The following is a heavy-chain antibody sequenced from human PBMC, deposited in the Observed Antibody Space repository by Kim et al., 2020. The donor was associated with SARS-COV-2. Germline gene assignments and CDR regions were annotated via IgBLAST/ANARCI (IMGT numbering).Heavy chain of an antibody. CDR3: VGGGRGAP. Sequence: GGSLRLSCAASGFTFSTYYMSWVRQAPGKGLQWVAEISRDGGKNHYVDSVKGRFTISRDNVNSSVFLQMNSLRTEDTAVYYCVGGGRGAPWGQGTVVTVSS. CDR1: GFTFSTYY. V-gene: IGHV3-7*01. D-gene: IGHD2-15*01. J-gene: IGHJ5*02. CDR2: ISRDGGKN.